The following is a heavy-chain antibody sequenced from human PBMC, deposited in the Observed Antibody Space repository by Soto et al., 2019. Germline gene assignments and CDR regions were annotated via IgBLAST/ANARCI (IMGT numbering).Heavy chain of an antibody. CDR1: GYTLNEVA. V-gene: IGHV1-24*01. CDR2: FDPDEAET. Sequence: QVQLVQSGAEVKKPGASVKVSCKVSGYTLNEVAMHWVRQAPGKGLEWLGGFDPDEAETIYAQHFQGRVTMAEDTSRDTVYMELSSLRSDDTALYFCTTYHGDYNFDHWGQGTLVTVSS. J-gene: IGHJ5*02. CDR3: TTYHGDYNFDH. D-gene: IGHD4-17*01.